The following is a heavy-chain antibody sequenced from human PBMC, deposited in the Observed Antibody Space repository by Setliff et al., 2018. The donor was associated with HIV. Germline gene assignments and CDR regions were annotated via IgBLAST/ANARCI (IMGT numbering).Heavy chain of an antibody. CDR2: IYYSGST. CDR3: ARDKRYRFPFDS. D-gene: IGHD2-2*02. CDR1: GGSISNSRYY. V-gene: IGHV4-39*02. J-gene: IGHJ4*02. Sequence: SETLSLTCTVSGGSISNSRYYWSWIRQPPGKGLEWIGSIYYSGSTYYNPSLKSRVTISVDTSKNQFSLSLRSLSAADTAVYYCARDKRYRFPFDSWGQGTLVTVSS.